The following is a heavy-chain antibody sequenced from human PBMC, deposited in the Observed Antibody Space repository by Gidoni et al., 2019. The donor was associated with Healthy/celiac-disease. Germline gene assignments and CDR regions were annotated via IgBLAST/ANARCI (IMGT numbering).Heavy chain of an antibody. CDR1: GCPLSSGDYY. Sequence: QVQLQESGPGLVKPSQTLSLTCTVSGCPLSSGDYYWSWIRQHPGKGLEWIGYIYYSGSTYYNPSLKSRVTISVDTSKNQFSLKLSSVTAADTAVYYCARGMGVRLTRIAARGFDYWGQGTLVTVSS. J-gene: IGHJ4*02. CDR2: IYYSGST. CDR3: ARGMGVRLTRIAARGFDY. V-gene: IGHV4-31*03. D-gene: IGHD6-6*01.